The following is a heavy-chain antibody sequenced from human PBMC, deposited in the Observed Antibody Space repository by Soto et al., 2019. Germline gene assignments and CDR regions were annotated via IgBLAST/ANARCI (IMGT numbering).Heavy chain of an antibody. D-gene: IGHD3-10*01. Sequence: PSQTRSLTCTVSGSSLSSYYWIWIRQPTGKGLEWIGYIYSSGSTNYNPSLKSRVTISVDTSKNQFSLKLTSVTAADTAVYYCARVAAGSAGWFDPWGQGTLVTVS. V-gene: IGHV4-59*01. CDR1: GSSLSSYY. J-gene: IGHJ5*02. CDR2: IYSSGST. CDR3: ARVAAGSAGWFDP.